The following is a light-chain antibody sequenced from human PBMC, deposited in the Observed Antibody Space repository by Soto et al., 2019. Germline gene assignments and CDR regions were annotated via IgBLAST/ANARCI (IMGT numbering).Light chain of an antibody. Sequence: ERVMTQSQDTLSVSPGERATLSCRASQSLNSDLALYQQKPGQAPRLLIYGASTRATGISARFSGSGSGTEFTRTISSLHSADFAGYYGQQSKHWPLTFGPGTKVDI. CDR2: GAS. J-gene: IGKJ3*01. CDR1: QSLNSD. V-gene: IGKV3-15*01. CDR3: QQSKHWPLT.